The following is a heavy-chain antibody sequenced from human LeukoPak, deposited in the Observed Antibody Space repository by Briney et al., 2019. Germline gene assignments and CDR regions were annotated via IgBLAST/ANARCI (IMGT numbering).Heavy chain of an antibody. CDR2: INFDGSYT. V-gene: IGHV3-74*03. Sequence: PGGSLRLSCAASGFTFSSYWMHWVRQAPGKGLVWVSCINFDGSYTKYADSVKGRFTISRDNAKNSLYVQMNSLKTEDTALYYCTADLRGDYAPSLASWGQGTLVTVSS. J-gene: IGHJ4*02. D-gene: IGHD4-17*01. CDR1: GFTFSSYW. CDR3: TADLRGDYAPSLAS.